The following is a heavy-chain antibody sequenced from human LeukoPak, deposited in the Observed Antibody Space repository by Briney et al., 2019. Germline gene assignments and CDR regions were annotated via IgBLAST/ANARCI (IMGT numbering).Heavy chain of an antibody. CDR2: ISAYNGNT. J-gene: IGHJ4*02. D-gene: IGHD6-25*01. Sequence: ASVKVSXKASGYTSTSYGVSWVRQAPGQGLEWMGWISAYNGNTNYAQKLQGRVTMTTDTSTSTAYMELRSLRSDDTAVYYCARVGSSADRYYFDYWGQGTLVTVSS. V-gene: IGHV1-18*01. CDR3: ARVGSSADRYYFDY. CDR1: GYTSTSYG.